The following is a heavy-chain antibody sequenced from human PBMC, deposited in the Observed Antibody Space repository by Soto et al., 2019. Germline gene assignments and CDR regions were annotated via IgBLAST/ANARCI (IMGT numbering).Heavy chain of an antibody. CDR1: GYTFTSYA. V-gene: IGHV1-3*01. CDR2: INAGNGNT. CDR3: ATDSSGYYYYYYGMDV. J-gene: IGHJ6*02. Sequence: ASVKVSCKASGYTFTSYAMHWVRQAPGQRLEWMGWINAGNGNTKYSQKFQGRVTITRDTSASTAYMELSSLRSEDTAVYYCATDSSGYYYYYYGMDVWGQGTTVTVS. D-gene: IGHD3-22*01.